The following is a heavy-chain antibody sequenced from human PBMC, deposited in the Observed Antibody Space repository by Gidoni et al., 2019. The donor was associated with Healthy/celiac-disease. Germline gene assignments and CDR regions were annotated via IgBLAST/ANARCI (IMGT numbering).Heavy chain of an antibody. CDR1: GGTFSNYA. CDR2: IIPILCTA. CDR3: ARGITGWELLNIDY. Sequence: QVQLVQSGAEVKKPGSSVKVSCKASGGTFSNYAISWVRQAPGQGLEWMGGIIPILCTANYEQKFQGRVTITADKSTSTAYMELSSLRSEDTAVYYCARGITGWELLNIDYWGQGTLVTVSS. J-gene: IGHJ4*02. D-gene: IGHD2-15*01. V-gene: IGHV1-69*06.